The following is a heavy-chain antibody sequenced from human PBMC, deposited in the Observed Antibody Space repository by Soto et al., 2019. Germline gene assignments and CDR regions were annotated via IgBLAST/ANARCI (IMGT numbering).Heavy chain of an antibody. V-gene: IGHV4-34*01. D-gene: IGHD3-9*01. CDR3: ARLLGYYDILPHPGGYYFDY. Sequence: PSETLSLTCAVYGGSFSGYYWSWIHQPPGKGLEWIGEINHSGSTNYNPSLKSRVTISVDTSKNQFSLKLSSVTAADTAVYYCARLLGYYDILPHPGGYYFDYWGQGTLVTVSS. J-gene: IGHJ4*02. CDR1: GGSFSGYY. CDR2: INHSGST.